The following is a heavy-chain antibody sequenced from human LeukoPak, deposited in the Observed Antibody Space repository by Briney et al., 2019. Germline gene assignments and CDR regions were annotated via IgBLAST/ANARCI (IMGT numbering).Heavy chain of an antibody. Sequence: ASVKVSCKASGGTFSSYAISWVRQAPGQGLEWMGWISAYNGNTNYAQKLQGRVTMTTDTSTSTAYMELRSLRSDDTAVYYCARQVHYDILTGYQTNDWYFDLWGRGTLVTVSS. V-gene: IGHV1-18*01. CDR2: ISAYNGNT. J-gene: IGHJ2*01. CDR3: ARQVHYDILTGYQTNDWYFDL. CDR1: GGTFSSYA. D-gene: IGHD3-9*01.